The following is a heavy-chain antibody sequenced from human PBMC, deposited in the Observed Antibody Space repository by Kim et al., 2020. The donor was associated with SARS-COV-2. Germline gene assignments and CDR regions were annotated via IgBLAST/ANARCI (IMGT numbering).Heavy chain of an antibody. D-gene: IGHD6-13*01. CDR3: ANDRNSRWGG. Sequence: GGSLRLSCEASGFSFSTYWMHWVRQAPGKGLVWVSRINSDGSIIDYADSVKGRFTISRDNAKNTLYLQMNSLRAEDTATYYCANDRNSRWGGWGQGTLVTVSS. CDR1: GFSFSTYW. CDR2: INSDGSII. J-gene: IGHJ4*02. V-gene: IGHV3-74*01.